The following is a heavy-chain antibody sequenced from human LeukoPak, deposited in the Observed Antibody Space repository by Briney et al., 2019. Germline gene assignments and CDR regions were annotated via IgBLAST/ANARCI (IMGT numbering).Heavy chain of an antibody. V-gene: IGHV1-46*01. CDR1: GYTFPSYF. J-gene: IGHJ4*02. D-gene: IGHD6-6*01. CDR2: INPTGGST. Sequence: ASVKVSCKASGYTFPSYFMHWVRQAPGQGLEWMGIINPTGGSTTYAQKFQGRVTMTRDTSTSTVYTELSSLRSDDTAVYYCARTAARRFDYWGQGTLVTVSS. CDR3: ARTAARRFDY.